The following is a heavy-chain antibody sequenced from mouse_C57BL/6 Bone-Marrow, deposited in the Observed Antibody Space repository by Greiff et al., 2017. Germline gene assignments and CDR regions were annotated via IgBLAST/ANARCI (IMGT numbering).Heavy chain of an antibody. J-gene: IGHJ3*01. CDR1: GYTFTDYE. Sequence: QVQLQQSGAELVRPGASVTLSCKASGYTFTDYEMHWVKQTPVHGLEWIGAIDPETGGTAYNQKFKGKAILTADKSSSTAYMELRSLTSEDSAVYYCTGGDGSSIAWFAYWGQGTLVTVSA. V-gene: IGHV1-15*01. D-gene: IGHD1-1*01. CDR2: IDPETGGT. CDR3: TGGDGSSIAWFAY.